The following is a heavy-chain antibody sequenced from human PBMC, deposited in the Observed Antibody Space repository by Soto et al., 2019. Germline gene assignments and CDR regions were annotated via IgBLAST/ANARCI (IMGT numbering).Heavy chain of an antibody. D-gene: IGHD6-13*01. CDR2: INPNSGGT. CDR3: ARDLADSSSWYLPCMDV. Sequence: ASVKVSCKASGYTVTGYYMHWVRQAPGQGLEWMGWINPNSGGTNYAQKFQGWVTMTRETSISKAYMERSRLRSDDTAVYYCARDLADSSSWYLPCMDVWGQGTTVTVSS. V-gene: IGHV1-2*04. CDR1: GYTVTGYY. J-gene: IGHJ6*02.